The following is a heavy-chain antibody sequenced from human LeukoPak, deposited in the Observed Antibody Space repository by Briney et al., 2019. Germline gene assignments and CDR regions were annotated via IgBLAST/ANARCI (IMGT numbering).Heavy chain of an antibody. V-gene: IGHV3-21*01. CDR3: ASDSPHYGMDV. Sequence: GGSLRLSCAASGFTFSSYGMNWVRQAPGKGLEWVSSIASGSNTINCADSVKGRFTVSRDNAKNSLYLQMNSLRAEDTAVYHCASDSPHYGMDVWGQGTTVTVSS. CDR1: GFTFSSYG. CDR2: IASGSNTI. J-gene: IGHJ6*02.